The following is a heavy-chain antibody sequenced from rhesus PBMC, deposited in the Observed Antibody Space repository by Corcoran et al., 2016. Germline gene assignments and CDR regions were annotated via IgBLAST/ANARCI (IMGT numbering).Heavy chain of an antibody. CDR3: ARVAVTYWYFDL. J-gene: IGHJ2*01. Sequence: QVQLQESGPGVVKPSETLSLTCAVSGGSISDSYRWSWIRQPPGTGLEWIGYIYGSSTSTNYNPSLKSRVTISKDTSKNQFSLKLSSVTAADTAVFYCARVAVTYWYFDLWGPGTPITISS. CDR1: GGSISDSYR. CDR2: IYGSSTST. D-gene: IGHD4-23*01. V-gene: IGHV4S10*01.